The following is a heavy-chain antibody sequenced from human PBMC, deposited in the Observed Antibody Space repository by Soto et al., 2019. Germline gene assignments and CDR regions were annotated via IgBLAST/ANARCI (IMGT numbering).Heavy chain of an antibody. CDR2: ILHDETP. CDR3: AKDLFPTSGQRFFFES. Sequence: PGGALRLSYAASGFTFSTYAMTWARQAPGRGLEWVSTILHDETPFYTDSVKGRFTISRDNARGTLYLQMNGLRVEDAALYFCAKDLFPTSGQRFFFESWGQGSLVTVSS. V-gene: IGHV3-23*01. D-gene: IGHD2-21*01. CDR1: GFTFSTYA. J-gene: IGHJ4*02.